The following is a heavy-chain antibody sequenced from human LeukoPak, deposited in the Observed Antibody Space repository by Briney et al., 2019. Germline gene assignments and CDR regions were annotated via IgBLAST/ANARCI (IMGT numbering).Heavy chain of an antibody. J-gene: IGHJ6*03. CDR3: ASGPFLTFDHTPEGYYHYYMDV. Sequence: GASVKVSCKASGGTFNTYAITWVRQAPGQGLEWLGGIVPMFDTTNYGQKFQGRLTITADPSMSTAYMELSSLRSEDTAVYYCASGPFLTFDHTPEGYYHYYMDVWGPGTTVTTSS. D-gene: IGHD1-14*01. V-gene: IGHV1-69*13. CDR2: IVPMFDTT. CDR1: GGTFNTYA.